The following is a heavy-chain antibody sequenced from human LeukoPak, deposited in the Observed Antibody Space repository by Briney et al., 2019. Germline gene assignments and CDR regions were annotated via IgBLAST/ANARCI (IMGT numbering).Heavy chain of an antibody. D-gene: IGHD3-9*01. CDR2: ISWNSGSR. V-gene: IGHV3-9*03. CDR3: ARGNYDILTGPMDV. Sequence: PGRSLRLSCAASGFTFDDYAMHWVRQAPGKGLEWVSGISWNSGSRGYADSVKGRFTISRDNAKNSLYLQMNSLRAEDMALYYCARGNYDILTGPMDVWGKGTTVTVSS. J-gene: IGHJ6*03. CDR1: GFTFDDYA.